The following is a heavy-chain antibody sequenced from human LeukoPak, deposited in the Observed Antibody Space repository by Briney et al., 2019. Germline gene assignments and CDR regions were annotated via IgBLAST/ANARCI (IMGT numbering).Heavy chain of an antibody. CDR3: AKETDGRYSSGWDFDY. V-gene: IGHV3-30*18. Sequence: PGRSLRLSCAASGFTFSSYGMHWVRQAPGKGLEWVAVVSYDGTTKYYADSVKGRFTISRDNSKNTLYLQMNSLRAEDTAVYYCAKETDGRYSSGWDFDYWGQGTLVTVSS. CDR2: VSYDGTTK. J-gene: IGHJ4*02. CDR1: GFTFSSYG. D-gene: IGHD6-19*01.